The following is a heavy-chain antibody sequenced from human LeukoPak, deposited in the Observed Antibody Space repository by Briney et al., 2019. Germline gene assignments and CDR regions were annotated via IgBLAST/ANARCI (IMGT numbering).Heavy chain of an antibody. J-gene: IGHJ4*02. V-gene: IGHV1-69*13. CDR2: IIPIFGTA. D-gene: IGHD6-13*01. CDR1: GGTFSSYA. CDR3: AREARYGSSWYDY. Sequence: ASVKVSCKASGGTFSSYAISWVRQAPGQGLEWMGGIIPIFGTANYAQKFQGRVTITADESTSTAYMELSSLRSEDTAVYYCAREARYGSSWYDYWGQGTLVTVSS.